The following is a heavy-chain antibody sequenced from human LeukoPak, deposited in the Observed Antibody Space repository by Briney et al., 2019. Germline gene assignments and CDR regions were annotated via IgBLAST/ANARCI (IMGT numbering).Heavy chain of an antibody. J-gene: IGHJ4*02. CDR2: IYGDGRT. V-gene: IGHV3-53*01. Sequence: GGSLRLSCAASGFTFSSYMMNWVRQAPGNGLERVSVIYGDGRTSHSASVRGRFTISRDNSKNIVSLQMNNLRAEDTAVYYCARGRGLGVVSPYFDYWGQGTRVTVSS. CDR1: GFTFSSYM. CDR3: ARGRGLGVVSPYFDY. D-gene: IGHD3-3*01.